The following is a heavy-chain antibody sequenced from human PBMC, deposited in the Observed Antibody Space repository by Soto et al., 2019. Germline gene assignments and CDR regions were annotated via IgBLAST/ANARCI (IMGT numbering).Heavy chain of an antibody. CDR1: VDSITTYY. D-gene: IGHD6-6*01. V-gene: IGHV4-4*07. J-gene: IGHJ6*02. CDR2: IDASGNT. CDR3: AKYSNNWFQTEGMDV. Sequence: SETLSLTCTVSVDSITTYYWSWIRQPAGKGLEWIGHIDASGNTNYNPSLNSRVTMSIDTSKKQFSLKLTSVTAADTAIYYCAKYSNNWFQTEGMDVWGQGTTVTVSS.